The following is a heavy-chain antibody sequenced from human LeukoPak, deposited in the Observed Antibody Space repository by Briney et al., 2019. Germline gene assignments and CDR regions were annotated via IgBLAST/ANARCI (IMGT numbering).Heavy chain of an antibody. CDR1: GGSFSGYY. J-gene: IGHJ4*02. D-gene: IGHD3-3*01. CDR3: AGAELRLFDY. V-gene: IGHV4-34*01. Sequence: ETSETLSLTCAVYGGSFSGYYWSWIRQPPGKGLEWIGEINHSGSTNYNPSLKSRVTISVDTSKNQFSLKLSSVTAADTAVYYCAGAELRLFDYWGQGTLVTVSS. CDR2: INHSGST.